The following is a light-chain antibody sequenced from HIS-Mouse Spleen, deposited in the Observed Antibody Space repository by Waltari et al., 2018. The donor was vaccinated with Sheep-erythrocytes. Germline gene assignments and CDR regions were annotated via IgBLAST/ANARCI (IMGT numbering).Light chain of an antibody. Sequence: EIVMTQSPATLSVSPGERATLSCRASQSVSSNLAWYPQKPGQAPRRLIYGASTRATGIPARFRGSGSGTEFTLTISSLQSEDFAVYYCQQYNNWPPTFGQGTKVEIK. V-gene: IGKV3-15*01. CDR3: QQYNNWPPT. CDR2: GAS. J-gene: IGKJ1*01. CDR1: QSVSSN.